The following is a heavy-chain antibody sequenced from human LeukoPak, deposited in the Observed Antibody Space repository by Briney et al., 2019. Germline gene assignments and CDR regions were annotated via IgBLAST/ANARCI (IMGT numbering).Heavy chain of an antibody. CDR1: GFTVSNNY. D-gene: IGHD3-10*01. J-gene: IGHJ5*02. CDR2: LYNSDST. V-gene: IGHV3-53*01. CDR3: ARGPQFSGPGWFDP. Sequence: GGSLRLSCAASGFTVSNNYISWVRQAPGKGLEWVSVLYNSDSTYYADSVKGRFTISRDNTKDSLYLQMNSLRAEDTAIYYCARGPQFSGPGWFDPWGQGTLVTVSS.